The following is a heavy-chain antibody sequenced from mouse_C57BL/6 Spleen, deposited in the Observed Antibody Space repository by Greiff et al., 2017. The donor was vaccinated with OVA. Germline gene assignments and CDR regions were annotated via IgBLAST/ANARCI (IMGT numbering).Heavy chain of an antibody. Sequence: QVQLQQSGAELARPGASVKLSCKASGYTFTSYGLSWVKQRTGQGLEWIGEIYPRSGNNYYNEKFKGKATLTADKSSSTTYMELRSLTSEDSAVYFCARSYYGSNYAMDYWGQGTSVTVAS. J-gene: IGHJ4*01. CDR1: GYTFTSYG. CDR2: IYPRSGNN. CDR3: ARSYYGSNYAMDY. V-gene: IGHV1-81*01. D-gene: IGHD1-1*01.